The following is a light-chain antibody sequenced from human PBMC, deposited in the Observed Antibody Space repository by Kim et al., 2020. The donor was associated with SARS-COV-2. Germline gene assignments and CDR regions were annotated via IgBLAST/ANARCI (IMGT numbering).Light chain of an antibody. CDR3: QQYSNWPFN. Sequence: CVSPEERVLDCGGTRGGVSSYVAWYQKKLGLPPRLLIYGASTRDTGIPARFSGSGSGTEFTLTISSLQSEDSAVYYCQQYSNWPFNVGQGTKLEI. J-gene: IGKJ2*01. CDR2: GAS. CDR1: GGVSSY. V-gene: IGKV3-15*01.